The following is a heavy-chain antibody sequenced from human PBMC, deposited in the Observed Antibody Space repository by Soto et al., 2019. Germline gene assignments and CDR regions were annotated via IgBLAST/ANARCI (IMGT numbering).Heavy chain of an antibody. Sequence: SVKVSCKASGGTFSSYAISWVRQAPGQGLEWMGGIIPIFGTANYAQKFQGRVTITADESTSTAYMELSSLRSEDTAVYYCARDPLYCSSTSCYNPPTVYYYSYYGMDGWGQGTTVTV. V-gene: IGHV1-69*13. CDR2: IIPIFGTA. J-gene: IGHJ6*02. CDR3: ARDPLYCSSTSCYNPPTVYYYSYYGMDG. D-gene: IGHD2-2*02. CDR1: GGTFSSYA.